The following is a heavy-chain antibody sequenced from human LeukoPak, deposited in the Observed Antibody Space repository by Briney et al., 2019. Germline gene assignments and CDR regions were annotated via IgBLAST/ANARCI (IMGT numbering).Heavy chain of an antibody. CDR3: ARDERTQGYGDYGTSAFDI. D-gene: IGHD4-17*01. CDR2: INAYNCNT. J-gene: IGHJ3*02. V-gene: IGHV1-18*01. Sequence: ASVKVSCKASGYTFTSYGIIWVRQAPGQGLEWMGWINAYNCNTNYAQNLQGRVTMTTDTSTSTAYMELRSLRSDDTAVYYCARDERTQGYGDYGTSAFDIWGQGTMVTVSS. CDR1: GYTFTSYG.